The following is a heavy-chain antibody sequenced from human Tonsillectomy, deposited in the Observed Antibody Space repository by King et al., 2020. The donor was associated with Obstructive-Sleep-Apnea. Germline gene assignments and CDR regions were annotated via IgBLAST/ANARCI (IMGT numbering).Heavy chain of an antibody. CDR2: ISYDGSNK. CDR1: GFTFSNYA. Sequence: HVQLVESGGGVVQPGRSLRLSCAASGFTFSNYAMHWVRQAPGKGLEWVAIISYDGSNKYNAESVKGRFTISRDDSKNTLYLQMNSLRAEDTAVYYCARDHGYSYGYIDYYFDYWGQGTLVTVSS. CDR3: ARDHGYSYGYIDYYFDY. V-gene: IGHV3-30-3*01. J-gene: IGHJ4*02. D-gene: IGHD5-18*01.